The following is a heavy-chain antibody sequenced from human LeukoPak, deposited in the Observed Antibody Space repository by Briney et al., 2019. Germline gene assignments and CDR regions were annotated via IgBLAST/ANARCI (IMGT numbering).Heavy chain of an antibody. CDR2: ISYDGSNK. Sequence: PGRSLRLSCAASGFTFSSYAMHWVRQAPGKGLEWVAVISYDGSNKYYADSVKGRFTISRDNSKNTLYLQMNSLRAEDTAVYYCARDQAPPGYWGQGTLVTVSS. J-gene: IGHJ4*02. CDR1: GFTFSSYA. CDR3: ARDQAPPGY. D-gene: IGHD6-6*01. V-gene: IGHV3-30-3*01.